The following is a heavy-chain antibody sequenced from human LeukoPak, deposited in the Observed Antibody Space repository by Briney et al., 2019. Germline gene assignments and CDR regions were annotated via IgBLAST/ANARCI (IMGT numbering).Heavy chain of an antibody. J-gene: IGHJ4*02. CDR3: TRGRYYFEY. CDR1: GFTFSTYW. D-gene: IGHD4-17*01. Sequence: GGSLRLSCAASGFTFSTYWMHWVRQTPGKGLVWVSRINSDGSSTSYADSVEGRFTISRDNAKNTLYLQMNNLRAEDTAVYYCTRGRYYFEYWGQGTLVTVSS. V-gene: IGHV3-74*01. CDR2: INSDGSST.